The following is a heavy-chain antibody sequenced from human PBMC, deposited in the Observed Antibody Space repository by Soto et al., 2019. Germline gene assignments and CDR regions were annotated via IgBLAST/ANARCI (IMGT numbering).Heavy chain of an antibody. CDR3: ARWRSSSHPRVDGMDV. V-gene: IGHV1-46*01. CDR2: INPSGGST. D-gene: IGHD6-6*01. J-gene: IGHJ6*02. Sequence: ASVKVSCKASGYTFTSYYMHWVRQAPGQGLEWMGIINPSGGSTSYAQKFQGRVTMTRDTSTSTVYMELSRLRSEDTAVYYCARWRSSSHPRVDGMDVWGQGTTVTVSS. CDR1: GYTFTSYY.